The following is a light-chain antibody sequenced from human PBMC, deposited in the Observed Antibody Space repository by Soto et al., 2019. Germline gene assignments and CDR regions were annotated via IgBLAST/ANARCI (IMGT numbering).Light chain of an antibody. J-gene: IGKJ4*01. CDR2: GAS. CDR1: QSVSSSY. CDR3: QQYVT. Sequence: EIVLTQSPGTLSLSPGERATLSCRASQSVSSSYLAWYQQKPGQAPRLLIYGASSRATGIPDRFSGSGSGKDFTLTISRLEPEDFAVYYCQQYVTFGGGTKVDIK. V-gene: IGKV3-20*01.